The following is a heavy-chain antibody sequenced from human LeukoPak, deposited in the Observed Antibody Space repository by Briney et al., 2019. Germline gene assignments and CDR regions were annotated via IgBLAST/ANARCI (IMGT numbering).Heavy chain of an antibody. CDR3: ARTAVSSGYRSYAFDI. CDR2: ISGSGGST. V-gene: IGHV3-23*01. D-gene: IGHD3-22*01. Sequence: SGGSLRLSCAASGFTFSSYAMSWVRQAPGKGLEWVSAISGSGGSTHYADSVKGRFTISRDNSKNTLYLQMNSLRAEDTAVYYCARTAVSSGYRSYAFDIWGQGTMVTVSS. CDR1: GFTFSSYA. J-gene: IGHJ3*02.